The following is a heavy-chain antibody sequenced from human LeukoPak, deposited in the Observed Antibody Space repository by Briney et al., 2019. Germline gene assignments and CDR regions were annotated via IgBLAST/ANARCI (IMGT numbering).Heavy chain of an antibody. CDR2: IYSGGST. V-gene: IGHV3-66*01. CDR3: AREDRAHDYGDYGKKEYFQH. J-gene: IGHJ1*01. D-gene: IGHD4-17*01. CDR1: GFTVSSNY. Sequence: PGGSLRLSCAASGFTVSSNYMSWVRRAPGKGLEWVSVIYSGGSTYYADSVKGRFTISRDNSKNTLYLQMNSLRAEDTAVYYCAREDRAHDYGDYGKKEYFQHWGQGTLVTVSS.